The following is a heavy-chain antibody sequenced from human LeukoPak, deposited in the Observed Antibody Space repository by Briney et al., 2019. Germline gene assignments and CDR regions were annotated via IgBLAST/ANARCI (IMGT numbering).Heavy chain of an antibody. CDR2: IRYDGSNK. D-gene: IGHD3-22*01. J-gene: IGHJ2*01. CDR1: GFTFSSYG. V-gene: IGHV3-30*02. CDR3: AKDFYDNNGYFYDYYFDL. Sequence: GGSLRLSCAASGFTFSSYGMHWVRQAPGKGLEWVAFIRYDGSNKYYADSVKGRFTISRDNSKNTLYLQMNSLRAEDTAVYYCAKDFYDNNGYFYDYYFDLWGRGTLVTVSS.